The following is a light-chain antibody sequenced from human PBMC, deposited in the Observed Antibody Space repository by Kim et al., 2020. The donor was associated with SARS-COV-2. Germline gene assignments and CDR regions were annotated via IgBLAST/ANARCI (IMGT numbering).Light chain of an antibody. J-gene: IGKJ1*01. CDR1: QGIRND. CDR3: LQHNSYPWT. CDR2: AAS. Sequence: ASVGDRVTITCRAGQGIRNDLVWYQQKPGKAPKRLIYAASSLQSGVPSRFSVSGSGTEFTLTISSLQTEDFATYYCLQHNSYPWTFGQGTKVDIK. V-gene: IGKV1-17*01.